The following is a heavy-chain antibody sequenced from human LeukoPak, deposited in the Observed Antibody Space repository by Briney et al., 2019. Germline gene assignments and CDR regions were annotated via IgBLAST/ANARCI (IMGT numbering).Heavy chain of an antibody. CDR2: IYSSGST. CDR3: ARGYCTSTSCSENRYYFDS. Sequence: SQTLSLTCTVSGDSITSAGYSWGWIRQPAGRGLEWIVRIYSSGSTNSNPSRKSRVTISVDTSKNQFSLKLSSVTAADTAVYYCARGYCTSTSCSENRYYFDSWGQGTLVTVS. J-gene: IGHJ4*02. V-gene: IGHV4-61*02. CDR1: GDSITSAGYS. D-gene: IGHD2-2*01.